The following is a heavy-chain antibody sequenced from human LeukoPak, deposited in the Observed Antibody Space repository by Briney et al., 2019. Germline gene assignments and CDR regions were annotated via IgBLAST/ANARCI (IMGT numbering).Heavy chain of an antibody. V-gene: IGHV3-21*01. Sequence: GGSLRLSCAASGFTFSSYNMNWVRQAPGKGLEWVSSISSSSSYIYYADSVKGRFTISRDNAKNSLYLQMNSLRAEDTAVYYCAREKKTEWTTGAFDMWGQGTMVIVSS. J-gene: IGHJ3*02. CDR1: GFTFSSYN. CDR3: AREKKTEWTTGAFDM. CDR2: ISSSSSYI. D-gene: IGHD3-3*01.